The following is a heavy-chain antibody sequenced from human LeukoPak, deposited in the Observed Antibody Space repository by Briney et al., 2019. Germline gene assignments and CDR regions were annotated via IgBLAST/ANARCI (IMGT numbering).Heavy chain of an antibody. CDR2: IWYDGSNK. CDR3: ARGLHGGKPWDYGMDV. V-gene: IGHV3-33*01. D-gene: IGHD2-15*01. CDR1: GFTFSSYG. J-gene: IGHJ6*02. Sequence: GGSLRLSCAASGFTFSSYGMHWVRQAPGKGLEWVAVIWYDGSNKYYADSVKGRFTISRDNSKNTVYLQINSPRAEDTAVYYCARGLHGGKPWDYGMDVWGQGTTVTVSS.